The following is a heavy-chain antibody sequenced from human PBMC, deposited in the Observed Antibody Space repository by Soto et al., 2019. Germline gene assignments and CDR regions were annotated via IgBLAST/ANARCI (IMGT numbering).Heavy chain of an antibody. CDR1: GGSISSSGYY. Sequence: PSETLSLTCTVSGGSISSSGYYWGWIRQPPGKGLEWIGSSYYSGSTYYNPSLKSRVTISVDTSKTQFSLKLSSVTAADTSVYYCASHTAPTDVYFDYWGQGTLVTVSS. CDR3: ASHTAPTDVYFDY. V-gene: IGHV4-39*01. J-gene: IGHJ4*02. CDR2: SYYSGST.